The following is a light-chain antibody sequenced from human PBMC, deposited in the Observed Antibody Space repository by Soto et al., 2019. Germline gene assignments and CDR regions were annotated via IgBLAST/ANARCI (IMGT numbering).Light chain of an antibody. CDR1: QSVSSN. V-gene: IGKV3-20*01. CDR2: GAS. Sequence: ENVLTQSPGTLSSSPGERATLSCRASQSVSSNLAWYQQKPGQAPRLLIYGASNRATGIPDRFSGSGSGTDFTLTVSRLEPEDFAVYYCQQYAGSPSFGGGTKVDIK. J-gene: IGKJ4*01. CDR3: QQYAGSPS.